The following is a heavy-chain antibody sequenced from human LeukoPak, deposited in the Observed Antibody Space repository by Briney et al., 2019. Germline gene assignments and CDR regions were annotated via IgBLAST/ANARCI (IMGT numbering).Heavy chain of an antibody. J-gene: IGHJ4*02. CDR2: TYYRSKWYN. CDR3: ARSGPSGYIDF. Sequence: SQTLSLSCAISGDSVSTSGVAWNWVRQSPSRGLEWLGRTYYRSKWYNGYAVSVKSRITINPDTSKNHFSLQLNSVTPEDTAIYYCARSGPSGYIDFWGQGTLVTVSS. V-gene: IGHV6-1*01. D-gene: IGHD5-12*01. CDR1: GDSVSTSGVA.